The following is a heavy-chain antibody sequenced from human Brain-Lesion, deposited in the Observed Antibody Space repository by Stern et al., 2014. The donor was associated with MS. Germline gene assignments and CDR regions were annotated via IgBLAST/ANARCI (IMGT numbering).Heavy chain of an antibody. CDR1: GGSISSSTYY. J-gene: IGHJ4*02. V-gene: IGHV4-39*01. CDR2: IYYSGFT. Sequence: QVQLVESGPGLVKPSETLSLTCTVSGGSISSSTYYWAWIRQPPGKGLEWIGNIYYSGFTYYNPSLKSRCTISVDMSMNQFSLKLSSVTAADTAIYYCARHDSVPRPSQLYSARDRGPGYFDYWGQGTLVTVSS. D-gene: IGHD1-26*01. CDR3: ARHDSVPRPSQLYSARDRGPGYFDY.